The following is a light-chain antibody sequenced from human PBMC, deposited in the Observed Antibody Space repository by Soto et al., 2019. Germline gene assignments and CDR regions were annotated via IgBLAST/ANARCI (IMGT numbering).Light chain of an antibody. CDR3: QQRSNWPPLT. V-gene: IGKV3-11*01. J-gene: IGKJ4*01. Sequence: EIVLTQCPATLSLSPGERATLSCRASQSVSSYLAWSQQKPGQAPRLLFYDASNRATGIPARLSGSGSGTDFTLTISSLEPEDFAVYYCQQRSNWPPLTFGGGTKVDNK. CDR1: QSVSSY. CDR2: DAS.